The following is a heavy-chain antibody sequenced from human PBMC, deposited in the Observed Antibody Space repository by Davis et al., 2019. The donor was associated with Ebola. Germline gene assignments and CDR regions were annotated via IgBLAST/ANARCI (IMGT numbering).Heavy chain of an antibody. Sequence: AASVKVSCKASGYTFTDYYMHWVRQAPGQGPEWMGWINPNSGGTNYARKFEGWVTMTRDTSTSTAYMELSRLRSDDTAVYYCAREGAAQGYGDYGLGYYYYYGMDVWGQGTTVTVSS. CDR3: AREGAAQGYGDYGLGYYYYYGMDV. CDR2: INPNSGGT. V-gene: IGHV1-2*04. CDR1: GYTFTDYY. J-gene: IGHJ6*02. D-gene: IGHD4-17*01.